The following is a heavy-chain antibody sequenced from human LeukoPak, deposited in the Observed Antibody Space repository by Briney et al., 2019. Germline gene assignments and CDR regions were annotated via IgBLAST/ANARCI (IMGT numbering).Heavy chain of an antibody. CDR3: ARELYYYGSGSYYIGAFDI. CDR2: ISYDGSNK. J-gene: IGHJ3*02. V-gene: IGHV3-30*03. CDR1: GFTFSSYG. D-gene: IGHD3-10*01. Sequence: GGSLRLSCAASGFTFSSYGMHWVRQAPGKGLEWVAVISYDGSNKYYADSVKGRFTISRDNSKNTLYLQMNSLRAEDTAVYYCARELYYYGSGSYYIGAFDIWGQGTMVTVSS.